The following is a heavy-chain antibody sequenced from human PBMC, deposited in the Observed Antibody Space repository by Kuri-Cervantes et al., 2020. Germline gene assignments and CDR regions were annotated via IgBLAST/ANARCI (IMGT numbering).Heavy chain of an antibody. CDR3: ASGAALDAFDI. CDR1: GFTFSSYE. V-gene: IGHV3-48*03. CDR2: ISSSGSTI. J-gene: IGHJ3*02. Sequence: GGSLRLSCAASGFTFSSYEMSWVRQAPGKGLEWVSYISSSGSTIYYADSVKGRFTISRDNAKNSLYLQMNSLRAEDTAVYYCASGAALDAFDIWGQGTMVTVSS. D-gene: IGHD6-6*01.